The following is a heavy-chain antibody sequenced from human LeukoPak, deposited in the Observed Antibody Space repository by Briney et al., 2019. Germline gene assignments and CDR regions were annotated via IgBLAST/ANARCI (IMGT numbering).Heavy chain of an antibody. J-gene: IGHJ4*02. CDR1: GFTFSSYA. Sequence: GGSLRLSCAASGFTFSSYAMSWVRQAPGKGLEWVSSISSRSSHIYYADSVKGRFTISRDNAKNSLYLQMNSLRVEDAAVYYCARAPVTSCRGAYCYPFDYWGQGTLVTVSS. D-gene: IGHD2-21*01. CDR2: ISSRSSHI. V-gene: IGHV3-21*04. CDR3: ARAPVTSCRGAYCYPFDY.